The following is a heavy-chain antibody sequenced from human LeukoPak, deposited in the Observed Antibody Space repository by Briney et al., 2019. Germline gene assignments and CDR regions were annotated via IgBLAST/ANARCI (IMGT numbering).Heavy chain of an antibody. CDR3: AREWSSSGLDV. Sequence: PSETLSLTCTVSGGSISSYYWSWIRQPPGKGLEWIGYIYYSGSTNYNPSLKSRVTISVDTSKNQFSLKLSSVTAADTAVYYCAREWSSSGLDVWGKGTTVTVSS. J-gene: IGHJ6*04. D-gene: IGHD3-22*01. CDR1: GGSISSYY. CDR2: IYYSGST. V-gene: IGHV4-59*01.